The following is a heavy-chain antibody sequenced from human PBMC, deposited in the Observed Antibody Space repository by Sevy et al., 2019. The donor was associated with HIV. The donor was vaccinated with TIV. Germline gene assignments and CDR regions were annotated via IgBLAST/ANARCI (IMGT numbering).Heavy chain of an antibody. J-gene: IGHJ4*02. D-gene: IGHD2-15*01. CDR3: ASDRTDEVVVAATGFDY. V-gene: IGHV3-21*01. Sequence: GGSLRLSCAASGFTFSSYSMNWVRQAPGKGLEWVSSISSSSSYIYYADSVKGRFTISRDNAKNSLYLQMNSLRAEDTAVYYCASDRTDEVVVAATGFDYWGQGTLVTVSS. CDR2: ISSSSSYI. CDR1: GFTFSSYS.